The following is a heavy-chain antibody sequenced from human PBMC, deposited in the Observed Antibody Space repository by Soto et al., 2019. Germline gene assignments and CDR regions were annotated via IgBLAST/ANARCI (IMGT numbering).Heavy chain of an antibody. J-gene: IGHJ5*02. CDR3: ARDEDTTGHFSWFDP. CDR2: IWHDGSRI. V-gene: IGHV3-33*07. CDR1: GFSFNKYG. D-gene: IGHD2-8*01. Sequence: GGSLRLSCGASGFSFNKYGMNWVRQAPGKGLEWVAGIWHDGSRIYYIDSVEGRFTISRDNSRNTVSLQMNNLRAEDTGVYYCARDEDTTGHFSWFDPWGQGT.